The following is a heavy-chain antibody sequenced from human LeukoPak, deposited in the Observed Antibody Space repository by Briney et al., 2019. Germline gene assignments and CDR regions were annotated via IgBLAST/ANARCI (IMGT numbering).Heavy chain of an antibody. J-gene: IGHJ5*02. D-gene: IGHD2-15*01. CDR3: ARARVVAATPTINWFDP. CDR2: INPNSGGT. V-gene: IGHV1-2*02. Sequence: ASVKVSCKASGYTFTGYYMHWVRQAPGHGLEWMGWINPNSGGTNYAQKFQGRVTMTRDTSISTAYMELSRLRSDDTAVYYCARARVVAATPTINWFDPWGQGTLVTVSS. CDR1: GYTFTGYY.